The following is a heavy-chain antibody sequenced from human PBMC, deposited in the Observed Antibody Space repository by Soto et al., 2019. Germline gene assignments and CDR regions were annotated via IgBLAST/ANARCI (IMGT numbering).Heavy chain of an antibody. D-gene: IGHD3-3*02. CDR3: ARDTETLGPRANDALDI. Sequence: ASVKVSCKASGGTFSSYAISSVRQAPGQGLEWLGGIIPILGTAKYAQKFQGRVRITRDTSASTVYMELTGLTFEDTAVYYCARDTETLGPRANDALDIWGQGTMVTVSS. J-gene: IGHJ3*02. V-gene: IGHV1-69*05. CDR1: GGTFSSYA. CDR2: IIPILGTA.